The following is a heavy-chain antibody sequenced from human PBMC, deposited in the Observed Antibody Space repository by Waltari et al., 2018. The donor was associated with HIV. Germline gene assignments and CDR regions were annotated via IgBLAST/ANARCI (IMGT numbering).Heavy chain of an antibody. V-gene: IGHV3-74*01. CDR2: SNSDGSST. Sequence: EVQLVESGGGLVQPGGSLRLSCAASGFTFSTFWMHWVRQTPGKGLVWVSGSNSDGSSTTYADSVKGRFTISRDNPKNTLYLQMSSLRAEDTAVYFCARGRYYGMDVWGQGTTVTVSS. CDR1: GFTFSTFW. CDR3: ARGRYYGMDV. J-gene: IGHJ6*02.